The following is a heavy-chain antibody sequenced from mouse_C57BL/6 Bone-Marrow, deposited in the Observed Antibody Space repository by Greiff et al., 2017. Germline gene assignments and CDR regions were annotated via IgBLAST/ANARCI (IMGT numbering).Heavy chain of an antibody. Sequence: VQLQQSGPELVKPGASVKISCKASGYSFTGYYMNWVKQSPEKSLEWIGEINPRTGGTTSNQKFKAKATLTVDKSSSTAYMQRKSLTSEDSAVYYGARSDLPLYYLDYWGQGTTLTVSS. CDR3: ARSDLPLYYLDY. CDR2: INPRTGGT. CDR1: GYSFTGYY. V-gene: IGHV1-42*01. D-gene: IGHD2-1*01. J-gene: IGHJ2*01.